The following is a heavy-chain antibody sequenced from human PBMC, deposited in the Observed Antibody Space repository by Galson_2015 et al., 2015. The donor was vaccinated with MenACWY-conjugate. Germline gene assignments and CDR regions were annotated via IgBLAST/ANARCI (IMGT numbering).Heavy chain of an antibody. V-gene: IGHV3-48*02. CDR1: GFTFSSYS. D-gene: IGHD3-9*01. CDR2: ISSSSSTI. CDR3: ARETNEILTAYYARRFDY. Sequence: SLRLSCAASGFTFSSYSMNWVRQAPGKGLEWVSYISSSSSTIYYADSVKGRFTISRDNAENSLYLQMSSLRDEDTAVYYCARETNEILTAYYARRFDYWGQGTLVTVSS. J-gene: IGHJ4*02.